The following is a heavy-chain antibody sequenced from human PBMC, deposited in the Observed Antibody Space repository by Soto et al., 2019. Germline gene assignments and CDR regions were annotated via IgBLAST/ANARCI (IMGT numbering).Heavy chain of an antibody. J-gene: IGHJ3*01. D-gene: IGHD3-16*02. V-gene: IGHV4-59*08. CDR2: IFYSGST. Sequence: QVQLQESGPGRVKPSETLSLTCTVSGGSISSYYWSWIRQPPGKGLEWIGYIFYSGSTNYNPSLKSRVTISVDTSKNQSSLKLSSVTAADTAVYYCARLYGLDAFDFWGRGTMVTVSS. CDR3: ARLYGLDAFDF. CDR1: GGSISSYY.